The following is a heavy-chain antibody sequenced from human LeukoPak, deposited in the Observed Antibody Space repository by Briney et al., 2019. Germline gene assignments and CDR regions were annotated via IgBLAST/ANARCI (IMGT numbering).Heavy chain of an antibody. CDR2: ISAYNGNT. Sequence: ASVEVSCKASGYTFTSYGISWVRQAPGQGLEWMGWISAYNGNTNYSQKLQGRVTMTTDTSTSTAYMELRSLRSDDTAVYYCARGGMTLREIVAQEEQLAPPDYWGQGTLVTVSS. J-gene: IGHJ4*02. CDR1: GYTFTSYG. CDR3: ARGGMTLREIVAQEEQLAPPDY. D-gene: IGHD6-13*01. V-gene: IGHV1-18*04.